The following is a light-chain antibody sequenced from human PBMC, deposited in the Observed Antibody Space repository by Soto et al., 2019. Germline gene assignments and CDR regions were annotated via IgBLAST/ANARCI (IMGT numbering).Light chain of an antibody. CDR3: GSYGGRYKYV. Sequence: QSALTQPRSVSGSPGQSVTISCTGTSSDVGGYNYVSWYQQHPGKAPKVMIYDVNKRPSGVPNRFSGSKSGNTASLTISGLQAEDEADYYCGSYGGRYKYVFGTGTKLTVL. CDR1: SSDVGGYNY. V-gene: IGLV2-11*01. J-gene: IGLJ1*01. CDR2: DVN.